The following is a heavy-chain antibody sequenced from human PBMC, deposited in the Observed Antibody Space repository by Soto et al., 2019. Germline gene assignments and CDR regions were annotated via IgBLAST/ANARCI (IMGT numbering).Heavy chain of an antibody. V-gene: IGHV3-23*01. CDR1: GFTFSSYA. CDR2: ISNNGDTA. J-gene: IGHJ4*02. CDR3: AKSRVFIGAIVTLLDS. Sequence: EVQLLEPGGGLVQPGGSLTLSCATSGFTFSSYAMVWVRQAAEKGLEWVASISNNGDTAYYADSVTGRFTISRVNSENTLYLHMNGLRADDPALCLCAKSRVFIGAIVTLLDSWGQGIQVTFSS. D-gene: IGHD3-10*02.